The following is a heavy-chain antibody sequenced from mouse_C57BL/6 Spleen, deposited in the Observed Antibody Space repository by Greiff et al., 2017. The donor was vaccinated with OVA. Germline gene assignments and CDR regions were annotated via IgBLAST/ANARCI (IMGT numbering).Heavy chain of an antibody. D-gene: IGHD2-4*01. J-gene: IGHJ2*01. V-gene: IGHV1-78*01. Sequence: QVQLQQSDAELVKPGASVKISCKVSGYTFTDHTIHWMKQRPEQGLEWIGYIYPRDGSTKYNEKFKGKATLTADKSSSTAYMQLNSLTSEDSAVYFCARGGYYDYDGYYFDYWGQGTTLTVSS. CDR1: GYTFTDHT. CDR3: ARGGYYDYDGYYFDY. CDR2: IYPRDGST.